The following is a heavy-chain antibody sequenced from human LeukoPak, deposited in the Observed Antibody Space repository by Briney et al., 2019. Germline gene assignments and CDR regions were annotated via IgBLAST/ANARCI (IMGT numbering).Heavy chain of an antibody. D-gene: IGHD3-22*01. Sequence: GESLKISCKGSGYSFSSYCIAWVRQMPGESLEWMGIISPADSHTTYSPSFRGQVTISADKSITTAYLQWSSLKASDTAMYYCARTYYYDSTGYYYPFDIWGQGTMVTVSS. CDR3: ARTYYYDSTGYYYPFDI. V-gene: IGHV5-51*01. CDR1: GYSFSSYC. CDR2: ISPADSHT. J-gene: IGHJ3*02.